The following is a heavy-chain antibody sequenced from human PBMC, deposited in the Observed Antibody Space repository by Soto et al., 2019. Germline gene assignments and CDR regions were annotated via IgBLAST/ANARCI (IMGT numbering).Heavy chain of an antibody. V-gene: IGHV4-39*01. CDR2: IYHTGST. D-gene: IGHD2-21*02. CDR3: ANMVTTFKRGYWFDS. Sequence: SETLSLTCTVSGGSISGSGDYWAWMRQPPGKGLQWIGNIYHTGSTYYNPSLNGRLTISVDTSRNQFSLRLTSVTAPDTAIYYCANMVTTFKRGYWFDSWGQGILVTVSS. J-gene: IGHJ5*01. CDR1: GGSISGSGDY.